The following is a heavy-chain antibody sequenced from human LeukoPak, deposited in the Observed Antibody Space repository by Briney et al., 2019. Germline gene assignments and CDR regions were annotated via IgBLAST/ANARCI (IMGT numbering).Heavy chain of an antibody. J-gene: IGHJ3*02. CDR2: IKQDGSEK. Sequence: PGGSLRLSCAASGFTFSSYWMSWVRQAPGKGLEWVANIKQDGSEKYYVDSVKGRFTISRDNAKNSLYLQMNSLRAEDTAVYYCARDLLLWFGELLGRDAFDIWGQGTMVTVSS. V-gene: IGHV3-7*01. D-gene: IGHD3-10*01. CDR1: GFTFSSYW. CDR3: ARDLLLWFGELLGRDAFDI.